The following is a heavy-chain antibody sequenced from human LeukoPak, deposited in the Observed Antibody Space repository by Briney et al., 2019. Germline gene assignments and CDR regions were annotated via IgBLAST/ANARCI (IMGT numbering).Heavy chain of an antibody. D-gene: IGHD3-10*01. Sequence: GGSLRLSCAASGFTFSGSGMHWVRQAPGKGLEWVAFIRSDGSNKYYADSVQGRFIISRDNSKNTLYLQMNSLRAEDTAVYYCASESRVLLWFGELGYWGQGTLVTVSS. CDR1: GFTFSGSG. J-gene: IGHJ4*02. V-gene: IGHV3-30*02. CDR3: ASESRVLLWFGELGY. CDR2: IRSDGSNK.